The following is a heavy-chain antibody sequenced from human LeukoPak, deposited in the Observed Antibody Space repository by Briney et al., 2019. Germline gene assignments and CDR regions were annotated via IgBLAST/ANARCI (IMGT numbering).Heavy chain of an antibody. V-gene: IGHV4-4*02. CDR1: GGSISSSNW. CDR2: IYHTGST. CDR3: ARVDVFGVVSSDYYYYYMDV. J-gene: IGHJ6*03. D-gene: IGHD3-3*01. Sequence: SGTLSLTCAVSGGSISSSNWWSWVRQPPGKGLGGIGEIYHTGSTYYNPSLKSRVTISVYKSKNQFSLKLSSVTAADTAVYYCARVDVFGVVSSDYYYYYMDVWGKGTTVTVSS.